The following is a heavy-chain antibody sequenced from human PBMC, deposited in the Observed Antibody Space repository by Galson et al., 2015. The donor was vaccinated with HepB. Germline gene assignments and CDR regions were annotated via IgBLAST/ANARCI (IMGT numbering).Heavy chain of an antibody. V-gene: IGHV3-23*01. D-gene: IGHD2-15*01. CDR3: AKDGIMVANNPYHFHY. CDR2: ITSSGGNS. J-gene: IGHJ4*02. CDR1: RFSFTRYA. Sequence: SLRLSCAASRFSFTRYAMTWVRQAPGKGLEWVSSITSSGGNSYYTDSVKGRFTVSRDNSKNTLLLQLNSLRAEDTAMYFCAKDGIMVANNPYHFHYWGQGTRVTVSS.